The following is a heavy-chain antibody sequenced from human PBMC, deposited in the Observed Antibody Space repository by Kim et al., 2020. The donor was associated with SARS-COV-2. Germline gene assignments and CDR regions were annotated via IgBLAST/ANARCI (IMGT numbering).Heavy chain of an antibody. CDR2: IKQDGSEK. V-gene: IGHV3-7*03. CDR1: GFTFSSYW. Sequence: GGSLRLSCAASGFTFSSYWMSWVRQAPGKGLEWVANIKQDGSEKYYVDSVKGRFTISRDNAKNSLYLQMNSLRAEDTAVYYCAGYHGDEYYYYYYGMDVWGQGTTVTVSS. CDR3: AGYHGDEYYYYYYGMDV. J-gene: IGHJ6*02. D-gene: IGHD4-17*01.